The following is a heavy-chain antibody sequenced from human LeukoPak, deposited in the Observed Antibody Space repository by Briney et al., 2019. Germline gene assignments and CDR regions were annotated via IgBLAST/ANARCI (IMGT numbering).Heavy chain of an antibody. CDR1: GGSISSGSYY. CDR2: IYTSGST. CDR3: ARSTSSWFNTDY. J-gene: IGHJ4*02. V-gene: IGHV4-61*02. D-gene: IGHD6-13*01. Sequence: SQTLSLTCTVSGGSISSGSYYWSWIRQPAGKGLEWIGRIYTSGSTNYNPSLKSQVTISLDTSKNQFSLKLSSVTVADTAVYYCARSTSSWFNTDYWGQGTRVTVSS.